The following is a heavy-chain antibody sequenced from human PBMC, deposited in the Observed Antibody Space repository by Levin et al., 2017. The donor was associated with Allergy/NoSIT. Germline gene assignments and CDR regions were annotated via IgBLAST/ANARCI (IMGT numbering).Heavy chain of an antibody. CDR2: IDPSTGGT. V-gene: IGHV1-2*02. Sequence: ASVKVSCKASGYFFTGYYIHWVRQAPGQGLEWMGWIDPSTGGTNYAQMFQGRVTMTRDASIRTAYMELSSLRSDDTAVYYCARDSVPPAAGGNINWFDPWGQGTLVTVSS. CDR3: ARDSVPPAAGGNINWFDP. D-gene: IGHD6-13*01. J-gene: IGHJ5*02. CDR1: GYFFTGYY.